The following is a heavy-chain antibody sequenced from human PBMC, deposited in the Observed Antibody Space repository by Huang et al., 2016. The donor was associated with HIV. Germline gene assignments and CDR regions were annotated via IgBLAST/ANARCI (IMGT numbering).Heavy chain of an antibody. CDR1: GGSISSSSYY. Sequence: LQLQESGPGLVKSSETLSLICTVSGGSISSSSYYWGWIRQPPGKGPEWIGSIYDSGNTDYNPPLKSRVTISVDTSKNQFSVKVNSVTAADTAVYYCARHGRVAGHYYNNMDVWGRGTTVTVSS. D-gene: IGHD6-19*01. CDR2: IYDSGNT. CDR3: ARHGRVAGHYYNNMDV. J-gene: IGHJ6*02. V-gene: IGHV4-39*01.